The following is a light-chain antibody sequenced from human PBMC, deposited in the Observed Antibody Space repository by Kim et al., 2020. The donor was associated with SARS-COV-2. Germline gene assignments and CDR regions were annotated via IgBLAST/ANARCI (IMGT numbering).Light chain of an antibody. V-gene: IGKV4-1*01. CDR3: LQFYSEPLT. CDR1: QNILSTSNNKNY. CDR2: WDS. Sequence: DIVMTQSPESLAVSLGETATINCKSSQNILSTSNNKNYLTWYQQKPGQPPKLLFNWDSARGSGVPDRFSAGGSGTDFTLTITSLQAEDVAVYYCLQFYSEPLTFGGGTKVDIK. J-gene: IGKJ4*01.